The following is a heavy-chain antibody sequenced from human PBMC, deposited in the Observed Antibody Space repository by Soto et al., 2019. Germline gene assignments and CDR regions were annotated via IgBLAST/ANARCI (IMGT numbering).Heavy chain of an antibody. CDR3: ARDKGCSGGSCYSNWFDP. D-gene: IGHD2-15*01. J-gene: IGHJ5*02. Sequence: QVQLVQSGAEVKKPGSSVKVSCKASGGTFSSYAISWVRQAPGQGLEWMGGIIPIFGTANYAQKFQGRVTITADESTSTAYMELSSLRSEDTAVYYCARDKGCSGGSCYSNWFDPWGQGTLVTVSS. V-gene: IGHV1-69*01. CDR2: IIPIFGTA. CDR1: GGTFSSYA.